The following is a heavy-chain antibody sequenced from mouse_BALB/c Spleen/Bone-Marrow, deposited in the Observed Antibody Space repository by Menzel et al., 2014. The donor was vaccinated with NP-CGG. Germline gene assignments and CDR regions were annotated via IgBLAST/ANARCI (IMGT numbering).Heavy chain of an antibody. CDR2: ISSGGSYT. V-gene: IGHV5-9-3*01. J-gene: IGHJ2*01. Sequence: EVQLVESGGGLVKPGGSLKLSCAASGFTFSSYAMSWVRPTPEKRLEWVATISSGGSYTYYPDSVKGRFTISRDNAKNTLYLQMSSLRSEDTAMYYCARHGITRLLDYWGQGTTLTVSS. D-gene: IGHD2-4*01. CDR3: ARHGITRLLDY. CDR1: GFTFSSYA.